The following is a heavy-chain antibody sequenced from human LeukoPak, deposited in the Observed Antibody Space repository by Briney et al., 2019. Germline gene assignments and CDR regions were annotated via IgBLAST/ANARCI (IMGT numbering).Heavy chain of an antibody. Sequence: GGSLRLSCAASGFTFSSYAMSWVRQAPGKGLEWVSAISGSGGSTYYADSVKGRFTISRDNSKNTLYLQMNSLRAEDTAVYYCAKKGDIVVVVAATDYWGQGTLVIVSS. D-gene: IGHD2-15*01. CDR1: GFTFSSYA. J-gene: IGHJ4*02. CDR2: ISGSGGST. V-gene: IGHV3-23*01. CDR3: AKKGDIVVVVAATDY.